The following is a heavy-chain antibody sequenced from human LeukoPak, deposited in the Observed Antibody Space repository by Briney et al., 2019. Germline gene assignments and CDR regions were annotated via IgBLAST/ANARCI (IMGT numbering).Heavy chain of an antibody. CDR1: GFTFSSYE. CDR2: ISSSGSTI. CDR3: ATSSGGSCYLAFDI. Sequence: GGSLRLSCAAAGFTFSSYEMNWVRQAPGKGLERVSYISSSGSTIYYADSVKGRFTISRDNAKNSLYLQMNSLRAEDTAVYYCATSSGGSCYLAFDIWGQGTMVTVSS. V-gene: IGHV3-48*03. J-gene: IGHJ3*02. D-gene: IGHD2-15*01.